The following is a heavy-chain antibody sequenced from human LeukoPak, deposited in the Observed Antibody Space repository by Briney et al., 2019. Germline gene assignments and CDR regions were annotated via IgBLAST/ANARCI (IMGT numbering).Heavy chain of an antibody. Sequence: SETLSLTCTVSGGSFSYHYWSWIRQPTGKGLEWIGNAHHSERTNYNPSLNSRVTTSVDTSKNQISLKLRSVTAADTAVYYCARELGNNVDTAMVFDYWGQGALVTVSS. CDR1: GGSFSYHY. V-gene: IGHV4-59*11. CDR2: AHHSERT. J-gene: IGHJ4*02. CDR3: ARELGNNVDTAMVFDY. D-gene: IGHD5-18*01.